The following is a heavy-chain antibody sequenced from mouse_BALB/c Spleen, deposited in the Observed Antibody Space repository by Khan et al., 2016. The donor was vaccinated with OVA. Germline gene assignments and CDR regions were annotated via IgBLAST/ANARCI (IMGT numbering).Heavy chain of an antibody. Sequence: QVQLKESGPGLVAPSQTLSITCTVSGFSLTSYGVHWVRQPPGKGLEWLGVICAGGCTNYNSALMSRLSIIKDNSKSQAFLKMISMQTDDTAMYFCAGLDDKWGQGTTLTVSS. CDR3: AGLDDK. V-gene: IGHV2-9*02. CDR1: GFSLTSYG. D-gene: IGHD2-3*01. CDR2: ICAGGCT. J-gene: IGHJ2*01.